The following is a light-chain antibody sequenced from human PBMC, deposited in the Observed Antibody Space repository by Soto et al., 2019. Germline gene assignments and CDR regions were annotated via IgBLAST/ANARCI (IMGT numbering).Light chain of an antibody. CDR3: QTWGTGIHYV. CDR1: SGHSSYA. Sequence: QLVLTQSPSASASLGASVKLTCTLSSGHSSYAIAWHQQQPEKGPRYLMKLNSDGSHSKGDGIPDRFSGSSSGAERYLTISRLQSEDEADYDCQTWGTGIHYVFGTGTKLTV. CDR2: LNSDGSH. J-gene: IGLJ1*01. V-gene: IGLV4-69*01.